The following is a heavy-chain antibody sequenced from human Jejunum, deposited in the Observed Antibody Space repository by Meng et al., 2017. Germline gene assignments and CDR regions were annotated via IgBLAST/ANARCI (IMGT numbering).Heavy chain of an antibody. Sequence: GESLKISCAASGFTFSTYAMHWVRQAPGQGLEWVAVISNDGTHTYYTDSVKGRFTISRDNSRNILYLQLSSLSANDTALYYCARDNGFHYYGSGSRNSWFTNWFDPWGQGTLVTVSS. CDR3: ARDNGFHYYGSGSRNSWFTNWFDP. D-gene: IGHD3-10*01. V-gene: IGHV3-30*04. CDR2: ISNDGTHT. J-gene: IGHJ5*02. CDR1: GFTFSTYA.